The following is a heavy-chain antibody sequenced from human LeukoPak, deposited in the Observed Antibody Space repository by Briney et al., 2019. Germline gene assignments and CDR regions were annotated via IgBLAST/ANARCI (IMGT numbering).Heavy chain of an antibody. J-gene: IGHJ5*02. V-gene: IGHV4-59*01. CDR3: ARTQSRIVGATIPWFDP. Sequence: PSETLSLTCTVSGGSISSYYWSWIRQPPGKGLEWIGYIYYSGSTNYNPSLKSRVTISVDTSKNQFSLKLSSVTAADTAVYYCARTQSRIVGATIPWFDPWGQGTLVTVSS. D-gene: IGHD1-26*01. CDR2: IYYSGST. CDR1: GGSISSYY.